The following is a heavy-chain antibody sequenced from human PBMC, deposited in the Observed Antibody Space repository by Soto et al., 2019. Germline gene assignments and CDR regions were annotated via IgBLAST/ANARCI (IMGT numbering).Heavy chain of an antibody. CDR3: ASGKSSGWYLTYYYYGMDV. CDR1: GYTFTSYA. Sequence: EASVKVSCKASGYTFTSYAMHWVRHAPGQRLEWMGWINAGNGNTKYSQKFQGRVTITRDTSASTAYMELSSLRSEDTAVYYCASGKSSGWYLTYYYYGMDVWGQGTTVTVSS. V-gene: IGHV1-3*01. J-gene: IGHJ6*02. D-gene: IGHD6-19*01. CDR2: INAGNGNT.